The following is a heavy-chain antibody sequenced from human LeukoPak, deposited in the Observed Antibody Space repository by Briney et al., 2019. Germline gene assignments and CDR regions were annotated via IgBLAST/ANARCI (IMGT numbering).Heavy chain of an antibody. D-gene: IGHD6-6*01. V-gene: IGHV3-30*03. CDR2: ISYDGSNK. CDR1: GFTLNNAW. J-gene: IGHJ5*02. CDR3: AVGSSSGSWFDP. Sequence: GGSLRLSCAASGFTLNNAWMSWVRQAPGKGLEWVAAISYDGSNKYYADSVKGRFTISRDKSKNTLYLQMNSLRAEDTAVYYCAVGSSSGSWFDPWGQGTLVTVSS.